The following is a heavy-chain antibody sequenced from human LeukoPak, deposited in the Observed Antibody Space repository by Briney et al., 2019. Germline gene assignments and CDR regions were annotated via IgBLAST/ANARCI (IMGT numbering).Heavy chain of an antibody. V-gene: IGHV5-51*01. J-gene: IGHJ3*02. D-gene: IGHD2-2*01. CDR3: ARPNDYCSSTSCYGAFDI. Sequence: GEPLKISCKGSGYSFTSYWIGWVRQMPGKGLEWMGMIYPGDSDTRYSPSFQGQVTISADESISTAYLQWSSLKASDTAMYYCARPNDYCSSTSCYGAFDIWGQGTMVTVSS. CDR2: IYPGDSDT. CDR1: GYSFTSYW.